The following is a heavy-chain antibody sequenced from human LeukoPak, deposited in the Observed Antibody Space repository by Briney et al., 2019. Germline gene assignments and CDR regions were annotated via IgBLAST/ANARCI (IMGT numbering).Heavy chain of an antibody. J-gene: IGHJ6*02. CDR1: GFTFDDYA. Sequence: GGSLRLSCAASGFTFDDYAMHWVRQAPGKGLEWVSGISWNGGSIGYADSVKGRFTISRDNAKNSLYLQMNSLRAEDTALYYCAKENDGMDVWGQGTTVTVSS. CDR3: AKENDGMDV. CDR2: ISWNGGSI. D-gene: IGHD1-1*01. V-gene: IGHV3-9*01.